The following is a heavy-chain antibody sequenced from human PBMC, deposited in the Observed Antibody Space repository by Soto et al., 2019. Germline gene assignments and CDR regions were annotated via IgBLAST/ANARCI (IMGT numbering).Heavy chain of an antibody. CDR1: GDTFDFYS. J-gene: IGHJ4*02. D-gene: IGHD3-10*01. V-gene: IGHV1-69*02. Sequence: QVQLVQSGAEVKRPGSSVMVSCKASGDTFDFYSINWVRQAPGRGLEWMGRVNPIVRMSNYAQKFQGRVTMTADRSTSTAYMELSSLISEDTAIYYCASSYGSGYRAFDYWGQGALVTVSS. CDR3: ASSYGSGYRAFDY. CDR2: VNPIVRMS.